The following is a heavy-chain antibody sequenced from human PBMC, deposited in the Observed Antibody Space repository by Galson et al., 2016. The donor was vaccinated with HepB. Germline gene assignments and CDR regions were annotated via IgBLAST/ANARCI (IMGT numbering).Heavy chain of an antibody. CDR2: TYYRSKWYN. J-gene: IGHJ5*02. CDR1: GDSVSNNSVV. CDR3: ARGWAYGLGYNWFDP. D-gene: IGHD3-10*01. Sequence: CAISGDSVSNNSVVWTWIRQSPSRGLEWLGRTYYRSKWYNDYAVSVKSRITINPDTSKNQFSLQMNSVTPEDTAVYYCARGWAYGLGYNWFDPWGQGTLVTVSS. V-gene: IGHV6-1*01.